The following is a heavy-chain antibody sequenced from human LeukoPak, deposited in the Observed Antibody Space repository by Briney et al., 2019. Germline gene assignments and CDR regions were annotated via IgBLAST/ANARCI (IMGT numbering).Heavy chain of an antibody. Sequence: GGSLRLSCAAAGFIFSNNAMTWVGQAAGKGLGWVTSITASGDRTFNANSVTGRFTISRDNSKNTLYLLMNSLRAEDTALYYCARSTAASASDYWGQGTLVTVSS. J-gene: IGHJ4*02. CDR3: ARSTAASASDY. D-gene: IGHD6-13*01. CDR1: GFIFSNNA. V-gene: IGHV3-23*01. CDR2: ITASGDRT.